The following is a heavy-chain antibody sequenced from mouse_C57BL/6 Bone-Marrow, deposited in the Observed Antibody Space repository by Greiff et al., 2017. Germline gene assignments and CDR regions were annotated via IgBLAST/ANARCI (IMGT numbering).Heavy chain of an antibody. D-gene: IGHD2-2*01. CDR3: TRGKGYEGYFDV. CDR2: IYPGDGDT. CDR1: GYAFSSSC. J-gene: IGHJ1*03. Sequence: QVQLKEPGPELVKPGASVKISCKASGYAFSSSCMNWVKQRPGKGLEWIGRIYPGDGDTNYNRKFKGKATLTADKSSSTAHMQLSSLTSEDSAVYCCTRGKGYEGYFDVWGTGTTVTVST. V-gene: IGHV1-82*01.